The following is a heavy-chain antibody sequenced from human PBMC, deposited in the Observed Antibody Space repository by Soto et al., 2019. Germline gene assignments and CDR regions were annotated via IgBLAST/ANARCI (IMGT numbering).Heavy chain of an antibody. CDR3: TKVLTAEQFYPSDS. CDR1: GFVFRNYA. D-gene: IGHD2-21*02. J-gene: IGHJ4*02. CDR2: ITGSGDSA. Sequence: EVQLWESGGGLAQRGGSLRLSCAASGFVFRNYATTWVRQAPGKGLEWVSAITGSGDSAYYADAVKGRFTISRDNSNNTLSLQMNSLRADDTAVYYCTKVLTAEQFYPSDSSGQGTLVIVSS. V-gene: IGHV3-23*01.